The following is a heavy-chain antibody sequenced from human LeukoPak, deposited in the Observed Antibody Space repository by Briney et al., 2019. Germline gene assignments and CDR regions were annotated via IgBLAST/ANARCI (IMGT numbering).Heavy chain of an antibody. D-gene: IGHD3-9*01. CDR3: ARGGGRYFDWLSTSNWFDP. J-gene: IGHJ5*02. Sequence: PGRSLRLSCAASGFTFSSYAMHWVRQAPGKGLEWVAVISYDGSNKYYADSVKGRFTISRDNSKNTLYLQMNSLRAEDTAVYYCARGGGRYFDWLSTSNWFDPWGQGTLVTVSS. V-gene: IGHV3-30*01. CDR1: GFTFSSYA. CDR2: ISYDGSNK.